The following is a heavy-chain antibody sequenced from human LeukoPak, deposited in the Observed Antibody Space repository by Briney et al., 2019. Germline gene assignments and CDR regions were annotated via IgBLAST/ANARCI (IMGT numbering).Heavy chain of an antibody. V-gene: IGHV4-59*01. CDR1: GGSISRYY. CDR2: IYYSGST. J-gene: IGHJ4*02. CDR3: ARQPSATASFDY. Sequence: SETLSLTCTVSGGSISRYYWSWIRQPPGKGLEWIGYIYYSGSTNYNPSLKSRVTISVDTSKNHFSLNLNSVTAADTAVYYCARQPSATASFDYWGQGTLVTVSS.